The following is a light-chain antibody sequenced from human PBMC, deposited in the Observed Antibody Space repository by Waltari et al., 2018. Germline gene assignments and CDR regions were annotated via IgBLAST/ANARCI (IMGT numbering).Light chain of an antibody. CDR2: GAF. Sequence: EIVMTQSPATLSVSPGERATLSCRASQSVSGHLAWYQQKPGQAPRLIIHGAFTRATGIPARFSGSGSGTVFSLTISSLQSEDFAIYYCQQYYDWPPWTFGQGTKVEL. J-gene: IGKJ1*01. V-gene: IGKV3D-15*01. CDR1: QSVSGH. CDR3: QQYYDWPPWT.